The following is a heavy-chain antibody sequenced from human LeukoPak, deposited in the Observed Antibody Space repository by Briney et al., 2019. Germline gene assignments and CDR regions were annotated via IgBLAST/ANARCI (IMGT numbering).Heavy chain of an antibody. CDR1: GGTFSSYA. D-gene: IGHD3-16*01. CDR3: ARVGERNDYYYMDV. Sequence: SVKVSCKASGGTFSSYAISWVRQAPGQGLEWMGGIIPIFGTANYAQKFQGRVTITADKSTSTAYMELSSLRSEDTAVYYCARVGERNDYYYMDVWGKGTTVTVSS. CDR2: IIPIFGTA. V-gene: IGHV1-69*06. J-gene: IGHJ6*03.